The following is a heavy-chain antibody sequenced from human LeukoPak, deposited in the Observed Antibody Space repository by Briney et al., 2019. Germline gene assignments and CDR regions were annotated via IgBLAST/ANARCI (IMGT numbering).Heavy chain of an antibody. CDR2: INPNSGGT. CDR1: GYTFTGYY. Sequence: GASVTVSCKASGYTFTGYYMHWVRQAPGQGLEWMGWINPNSGGTNFAQKFQGRVTMTRDTSISTAYMELSRLRSDDTAVYYCARDRVVHYYGSGSSNWFDPWGQGTLVTVSS. D-gene: IGHD3-10*01. V-gene: IGHV1-2*02. J-gene: IGHJ5*02. CDR3: ARDRVVHYYGSGSSNWFDP.